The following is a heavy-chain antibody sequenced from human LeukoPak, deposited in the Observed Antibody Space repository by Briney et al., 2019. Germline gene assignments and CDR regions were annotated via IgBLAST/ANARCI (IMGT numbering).Heavy chain of an antibody. J-gene: IGHJ4*02. CDR1: GASLSSSSNY. V-gene: IGHV4-39*01. CDR3: ARNTGSYIDY. D-gene: IGHD1-26*01. CDR2: IYYSGST. Sequence: SETLSLTCSVSGASLSSSSNYWGWIRQPPGKGLEWFGSIYYSGSTSYNPSFKSRVTISAGTSNRQFSLELSSVTAADTAVCYCARNTGSYIDYWGQGTLVTVSS.